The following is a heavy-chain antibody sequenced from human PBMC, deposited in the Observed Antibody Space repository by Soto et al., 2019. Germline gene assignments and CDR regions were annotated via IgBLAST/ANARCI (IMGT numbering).Heavy chain of an antibody. J-gene: IGHJ3*02. CDR2: INHSGST. Sequence: TSETLSLTCAVYGGSFSGYYWSWIRQPPGKGLEWIGEINHSGSTNYNPSLKSRVTISVDTSKNQFSLKLSSVTAADTAVYYCAREEFCSGGSCPADAFDIWGQGTMVTVSS. D-gene: IGHD2-15*01. V-gene: IGHV4-34*01. CDR3: AREEFCSGGSCPADAFDI. CDR1: GGSFSGYY.